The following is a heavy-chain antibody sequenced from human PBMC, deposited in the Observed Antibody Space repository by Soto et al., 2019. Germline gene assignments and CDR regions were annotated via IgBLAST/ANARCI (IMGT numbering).Heavy chain of an antibody. Sequence: EVQLVESGGDLIQPGGSLRLSCAVSGFNVSDDFMNWVRQAPGKGLEWVSIIYSGGLTYYADSVKGRFSISRDNSKNTLYLQMDSLRAADTAMYYCAIHQAYGGHGDAFDIWGQGTMVTVSS. CDR3: AIHQAYGGHGDAFDI. CDR1: GFNVSDDF. V-gene: IGHV3-53*01. CDR2: IYSGGLT. J-gene: IGHJ3*02. D-gene: IGHD4-17*01.